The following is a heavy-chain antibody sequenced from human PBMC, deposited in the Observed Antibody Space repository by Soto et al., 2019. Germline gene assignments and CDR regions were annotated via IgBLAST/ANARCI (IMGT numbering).Heavy chain of an antibody. CDR3: ARGDIAVAVGDY. CDR1: GYTFTSYD. Sequence: ASVKVSCKASGYTFTSYDINWVRQATGQGLEWMGWMNPNSGNTGYAQKFQGRVTMTRNTSISTAYMELSSLRSEDTAVYYCARGDIAVAVGDYWGQGTLVTVSS. V-gene: IGHV1-8*01. D-gene: IGHD6-19*01. CDR2: MNPNSGNT. J-gene: IGHJ4*02.